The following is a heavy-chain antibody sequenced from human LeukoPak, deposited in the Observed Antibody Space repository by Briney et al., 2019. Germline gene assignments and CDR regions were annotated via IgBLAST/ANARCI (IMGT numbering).Heavy chain of an antibody. CDR3: AIGRASGWYEFDY. D-gene: IGHD6-19*01. V-gene: IGHV3-23*01. J-gene: IGHJ4*02. CDR1: GFTFSSYA. CDR2: ISGSGGST. Sequence: PGGSLRLSCAASGFTFSSYAMSWVRQAPGKGLEWVSAISGSGGSTYYADSVKGRFTISRDNSKNTLYLQMNSLRAEDTAVYYCAIGRASGWYEFDYWGQGTLVTVSS.